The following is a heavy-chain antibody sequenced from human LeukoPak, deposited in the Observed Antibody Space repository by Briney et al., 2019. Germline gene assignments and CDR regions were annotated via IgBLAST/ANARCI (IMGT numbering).Heavy chain of an antibody. CDR1: GGSISSYY. Sequence: SETLSLTCTVAGGSISSYYWSWIRQPPGKGLEWIGYIYYSGSTNYNPSLKSRVTISVDTSKNQFSLKLSSVTAADTAVYYCARDPPIAAAGGVDSWGQGTLVTVSS. V-gene: IGHV4-59*01. CDR3: ARDPPIAAAGGVDS. CDR2: IYYSGST. J-gene: IGHJ4*02. D-gene: IGHD6-13*01.